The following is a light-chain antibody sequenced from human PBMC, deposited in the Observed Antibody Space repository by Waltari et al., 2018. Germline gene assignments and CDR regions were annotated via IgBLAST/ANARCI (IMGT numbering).Light chain of an antibody. J-gene: IGKJ1*01. CDR1: QSVITT. Sequence: EIVLTQSPATLSLSPGERATLSCRASQSVITTLAWYQQKPGQAPRLLIYGASIRATGIPDRLSGSGSGTDFTLTISSLEPEDFAVYYCQQYTNWPRTFGQGTKVEIK. CDR3: QQYTNWPRT. V-gene: IGKV3-15*01. CDR2: GAS.